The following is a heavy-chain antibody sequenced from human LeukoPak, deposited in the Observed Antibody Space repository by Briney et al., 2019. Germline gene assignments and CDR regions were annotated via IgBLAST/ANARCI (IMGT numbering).Heavy chain of an antibody. V-gene: IGHV1-3*01. CDR3: ANHYSSSSWPEYFQH. J-gene: IGHJ1*01. CDR2: INAGNGNT. D-gene: IGHD6-13*01. CDR1: GCTFTSYA. Sequence: ASVKVSCKASGCTFTSYAMHWVRQAPGQRLEWMGWINAGNGNTKYSQKFQGRVTITRDTSASTAYMELSSLRSEDTAVYYCANHYSSSSWPEYFQHWGQGTLVTVSS.